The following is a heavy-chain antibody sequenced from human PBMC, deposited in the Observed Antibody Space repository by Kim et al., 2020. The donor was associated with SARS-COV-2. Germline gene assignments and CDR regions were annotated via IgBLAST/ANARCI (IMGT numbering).Heavy chain of an antibody. D-gene: IGHD5-18*01. J-gene: IGHJ4*02. CDR3: ARGGYSYGSTIFDY. Sequence: NPSLQSRVPISVDTSKNQFSLKLSSVTAADTAVYYCARGGYSYGSTIFDYWGQGTLVTVSS. V-gene: IGHV4-59*09.